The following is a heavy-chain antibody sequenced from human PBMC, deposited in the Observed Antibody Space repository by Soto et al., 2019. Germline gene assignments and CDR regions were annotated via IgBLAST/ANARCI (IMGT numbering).Heavy chain of an antibody. V-gene: IGHV1-3*01. D-gene: IGHD6-13*01. CDR2: INAGNGNT. Sequence: ASVKVSCKASGYTFTSYAMHWVLQAPGQRLEWMGWINAGNGNTKYSQKFQGRVTITRDTSASTAYMELSSLRSEDTAVYYCARRPGIAAAGHFDYWGQGTLVTVSS. J-gene: IGHJ4*02. CDR1: GYTFTSYA. CDR3: ARRPGIAAAGHFDY.